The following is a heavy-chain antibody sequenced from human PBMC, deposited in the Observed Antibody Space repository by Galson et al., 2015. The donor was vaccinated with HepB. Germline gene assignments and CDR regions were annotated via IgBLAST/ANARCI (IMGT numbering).Heavy chain of an antibody. CDR3: ARSAVPVARGYYYYYGMDV. V-gene: IGHV5-51*01. CDR2: IYPGDSYT. Sequence: QSGAEVKKPGESLKISCKGSGYRFTNYWIGWVRQLPRKGLEWMGIIYPGDSYTPYSPSFQGQVTISADKSINTAYLQWSSLKTSDTALYYCARSAVPVARGYYYYYGMDVWGQGTTVTVSS. CDR1: GYRFTNYW. J-gene: IGHJ6*02. D-gene: IGHD2-2*01.